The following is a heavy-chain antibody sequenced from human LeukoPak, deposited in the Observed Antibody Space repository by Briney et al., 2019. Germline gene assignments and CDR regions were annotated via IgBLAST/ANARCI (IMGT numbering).Heavy chain of an antibody. Sequence: SETLSLTCTVSGGSISSSRYYWGWIRQPPGRGLEWIGSIYHSGSTYYNPSLKSRVTISVDTSKNQFSLKLSSVAAADTAVYYCARDLIGYCSGGSCYLNWIDPWGQGTLVTVSS. CDR1: GGSISSSRYY. D-gene: IGHD2-15*01. J-gene: IGHJ5*02. CDR3: ARDLIGYCSGGSCYLNWIDP. V-gene: IGHV4-39*07. CDR2: IYHSGST.